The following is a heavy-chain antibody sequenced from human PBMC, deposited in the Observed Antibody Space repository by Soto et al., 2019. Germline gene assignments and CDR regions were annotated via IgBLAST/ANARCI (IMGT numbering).Heavy chain of an antibody. Sequence: GGALRLSCAASGVTLSSYGMHGVRQAPGKGLEWVAVISYDGSNKYYADSVKGRFTISRDNSKNTLYLQMNSLRAEDTAVYYCAKDGAPYSSSDYYYYGMDVWGQGTTVTVSS. V-gene: IGHV3-30*18. J-gene: IGHJ6*02. CDR1: GVTLSSYG. CDR3: AKDGAPYSSSDYYYYGMDV. CDR2: ISYDGSNK. D-gene: IGHD6-6*01.